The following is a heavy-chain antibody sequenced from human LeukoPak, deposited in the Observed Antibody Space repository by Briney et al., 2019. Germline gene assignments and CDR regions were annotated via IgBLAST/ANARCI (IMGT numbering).Heavy chain of an antibody. CDR3: ARERRAVAGPDFDY. CDR1: GYTFTDYY. CDR2: INPNSGGT. J-gene: IGHJ4*02. D-gene: IGHD6-19*01. V-gene: IGHV1-2*02. Sequence: ASVKVSCKASGYTFTDYYMHWVRQAPGQGLEWIGWINPNSGGTNYAPKFQGRVTMTRDTSISTAYMELSRLRSDDTAVYYCARERRAVAGPDFDYWGQGTLVTVSS.